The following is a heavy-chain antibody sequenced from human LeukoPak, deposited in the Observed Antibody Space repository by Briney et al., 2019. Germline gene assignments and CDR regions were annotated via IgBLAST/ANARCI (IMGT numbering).Heavy chain of an antibody. D-gene: IGHD5-24*01. V-gene: IGHV4-34*01. Sequence: PSETLSLTCAVYGGSFSRYYWSWIRQSPGEGLEWIAEIDHRGDTNYNPSVKSRVTISVDTSKNQFSRKLRSLSAADTALYYCARGATISETGYFDFWGQGTLVTVSS. J-gene: IGHJ4*03. CDR3: ARGATISETGYFDF. CDR2: IDHRGDT. CDR1: GGSFSRYY.